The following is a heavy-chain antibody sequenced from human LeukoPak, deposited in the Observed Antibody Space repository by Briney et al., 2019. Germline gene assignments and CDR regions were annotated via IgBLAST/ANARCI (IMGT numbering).Heavy chain of an antibody. CDR1: GGSISSGGYS. V-gene: IGHV4-61*08. J-gene: IGHJ4*02. CDR3: ARDRAYGSGKYYFDY. D-gene: IGHD3-10*01. Sequence: SETLSLTCAVSGGSISSGGYSWSWIRQPPGKGLEWIGYIYYSGSTYYNPSLKSRVTISVDTSKSQFSLKLSSVTAADTAVYYCARDRAYGSGKYYFDYWGQGTLVTVSS. CDR2: IYYSGST.